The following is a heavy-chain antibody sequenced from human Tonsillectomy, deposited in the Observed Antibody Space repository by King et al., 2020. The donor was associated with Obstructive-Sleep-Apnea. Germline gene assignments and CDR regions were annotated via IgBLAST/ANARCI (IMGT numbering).Heavy chain of an antibody. CDR3: ARDYNRLVIDS. V-gene: IGHV4-39*07. Sequence: QLQESGPGLVRPSETLSLTCTVSGGSISSSSYYWDWIRQPPGKGLQWIGTINYSGNTYYNPSLKRAVTISVDTSKDQFSLKLSSVTAADTAMYYCARDYNRLVIDSWGQGTLVTVSS. CDR1: GGSISSSSYY. J-gene: IGHJ4*02. CDR2: INYSGNT. D-gene: IGHD3-9*01.